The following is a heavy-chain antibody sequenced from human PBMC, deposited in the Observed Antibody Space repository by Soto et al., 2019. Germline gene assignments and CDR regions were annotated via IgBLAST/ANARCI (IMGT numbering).Heavy chain of an antibody. CDR2: ISGSGGST. D-gene: IGHD2-15*01. CDR1: GFTFSSYA. V-gene: IGHV3-23*01. J-gene: IGHJ4*02. CDR3: AKMGTGYCSGGSCYSPDY. Sequence: GGSLRLSXAASGFTFSSYAMSWVRQAPGKGLEWVSAISGSGGSTYYADSVKGRFTISRDNSKNTLYLQMNSLRAEDTAVYYCAKMGTGYCSGGSCYSPDYWGQGTLVTVSS.